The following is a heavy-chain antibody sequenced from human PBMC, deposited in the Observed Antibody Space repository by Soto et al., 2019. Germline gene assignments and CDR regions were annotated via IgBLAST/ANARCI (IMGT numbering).Heavy chain of an antibody. CDR3: AREITHNAFDI. V-gene: IGHV4-59*01. J-gene: IGHJ3*02. CDR2: IYYSGST. CDR1: GGSISSYY. Sequence: SETLSLTCTVSGGSISSYYWSWIRQPPGKGLEWIGYIYYSGSTNYNPSLKSRVTISVDTSKNQFSLKLSSVTAADTAVYYCAREITHNAFDIWGQGTMVTVSS. D-gene: IGHD1-20*01.